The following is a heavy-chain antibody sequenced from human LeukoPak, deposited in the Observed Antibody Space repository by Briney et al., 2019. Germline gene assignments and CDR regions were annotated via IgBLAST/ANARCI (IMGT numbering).Heavy chain of an antibody. V-gene: IGHV4-30-4*08. CDR3: ARDRSQWELLLDY. J-gene: IGHJ4*02. D-gene: IGHD1-26*01. Sequence: SQTLSLTCTVSGGSISSGDYYWSWIRQPPGKGLEWIGYIYYSGSTYYNPSLKSRVTISVDTSKNQFSPKLSSVTAADTAVYYCARDRSQWELLLDYWGQGTLVTVSS. CDR2: IYYSGST. CDR1: GGSISSGDYY.